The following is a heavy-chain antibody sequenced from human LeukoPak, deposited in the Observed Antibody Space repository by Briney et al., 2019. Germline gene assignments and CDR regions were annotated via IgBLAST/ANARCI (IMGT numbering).Heavy chain of an antibody. Sequence: PSETLSLTCPVSGGSIINYYWNWIRQSPGKGLEWIGQIYYSGSTNYNPSLKSRVTISVDTSKNQFSLKLSSVTAADTAIYYCARGRGGFYYFDYWGLGTMVTVSS. D-gene: IGHD2-15*01. CDR1: GGSIINYY. CDR3: ARGRGGFYYFDY. CDR2: IYYSGST. J-gene: IGHJ4*02. V-gene: IGHV4-59*01.